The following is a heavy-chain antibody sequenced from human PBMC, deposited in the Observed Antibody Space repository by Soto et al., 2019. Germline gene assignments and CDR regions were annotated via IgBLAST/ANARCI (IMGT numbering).Heavy chain of an antibody. J-gene: IGHJ4*02. CDR1: GYIFASYW. CDR2: INPGDSYS. Sequence: GESLKISCKGSGYIFASYWITWVRQMPGRGLEWMGRINPGDSYSNYSPSFQGRVTISADKSISTAYLQWSSLAASDTAMYFCARHSGDYGSDYWGQVXLVTVYS. D-gene: IGHD4-17*01. V-gene: IGHV5-10-1*01. CDR3: ARHSGDYGSDY.